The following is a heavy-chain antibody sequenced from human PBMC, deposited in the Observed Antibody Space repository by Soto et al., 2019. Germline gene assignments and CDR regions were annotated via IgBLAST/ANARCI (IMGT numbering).Heavy chain of an antibody. CDR1: GFTFSSYA. J-gene: IGHJ1*01. V-gene: IGHV3-30-3*01. Sequence: QVQLVESGGGVVQPGRSLRLSCAASGFTFSSYAMHWVRQAPGKGLEWVAVISYDGSNKYYADSVKGRFTISRDSSKNTLYLQMNSLGAEDTAVYYCARDPNPYYYDSSGYFQHWGQGTLVTVSS. D-gene: IGHD3-22*01. CDR3: ARDPNPYYYDSSGYFQH. CDR2: ISYDGSNK.